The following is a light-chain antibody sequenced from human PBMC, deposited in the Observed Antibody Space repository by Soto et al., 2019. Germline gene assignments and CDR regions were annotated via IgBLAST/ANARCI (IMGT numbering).Light chain of an antibody. CDR1: QSFTSY. Sequence: EIVLKQSPATISLSPGERATLSSRASQSFTSYLAWYHQKPGQAPRLLIYDASNRATGIPARFSGSGSGTDFTLTISSLEPEEFAVYYCQQRSNQGLTFGGGTKV. CDR3: QQRSNQGLT. V-gene: IGKV3-11*01. CDR2: DAS. J-gene: IGKJ4*01.